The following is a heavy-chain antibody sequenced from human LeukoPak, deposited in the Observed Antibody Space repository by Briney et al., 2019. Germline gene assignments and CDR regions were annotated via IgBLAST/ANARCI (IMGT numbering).Heavy chain of an antibody. Sequence: WEPLSLTCTVSGDSISSYDWRWIRQPPGKGLEWIGYIYTSGGTNYIPSLKGRVTISIDTSKNQFSLKLSSVTAADSAVYYCARLTRLSTSPDRYYLDYWGQGTLVTVSS. CDR2: IYTSGGT. V-gene: IGHV4-4*08. D-gene: IGHD6-6*01. J-gene: IGHJ4*02. CDR3: ARLTRLSTSPDRYYLDY. CDR1: GDSISSYD.